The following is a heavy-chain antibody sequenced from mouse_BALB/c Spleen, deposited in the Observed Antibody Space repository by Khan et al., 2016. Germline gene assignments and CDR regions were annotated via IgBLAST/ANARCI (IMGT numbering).Heavy chain of an antibody. CDR1: GYSITSGYY. CDR3: TRGGLLRLRGYFDY. J-gene: IGHJ2*01. CDR2: ISYDGSN. V-gene: IGHV3-6*02. Sequence: VPLQESGPGLVKPSQSLSLTCSVTGYSITSGYYWNWIRQFPGNKLEWMGYISYDGSNNYNPSLKNRISITRDTSKNQFFLKLNSVTTEDTATYYCTRGGLLRLRGYFDYWGQGTTLTVSS. D-gene: IGHD1-2*01.